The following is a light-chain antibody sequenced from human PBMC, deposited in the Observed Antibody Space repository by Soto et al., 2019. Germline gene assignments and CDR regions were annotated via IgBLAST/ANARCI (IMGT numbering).Light chain of an antibody. Sequence: SAQTQPASVSGSPGQSITISCTGTNSDVGGYNYVSWYQQHPGKAPKLIIYEVTNRPSGVSNRFSGSKSGNTASLTISGLQAEDDADYYCSSYTYINTEFGGGPKVTVL. J-gene: IGLJ3*02. CDR2: EVT. CDR1: NSDVGGYNY. CDR3: SSYTYINTE. V-gene: IGLV2-14*01.